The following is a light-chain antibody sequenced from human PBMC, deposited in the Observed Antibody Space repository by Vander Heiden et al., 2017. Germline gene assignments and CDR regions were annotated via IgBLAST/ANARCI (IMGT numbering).Light chain of an antibody. CDR3: QSYDTSRSGV. V-gene: IGLV1-40*01. CDR2: ANT. CDR1: GSNIGAGYD. Sequence: QSVLTPTTSVSGAPGQMVTISFTVTGSNIGAGYDVQWYQQPPGTAPKLLIYANTNRPSGVPDRFAGSKSATSASLAITGLQAEDEADYYCQSYDTSRSGVFGGGTRLTVL. J-gene: IGLJ3*02.